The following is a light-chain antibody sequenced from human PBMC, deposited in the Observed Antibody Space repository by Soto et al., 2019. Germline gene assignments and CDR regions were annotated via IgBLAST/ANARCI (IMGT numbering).Light chain of an antibody. CDR1: QSINTN. CDR2: DTS. V-gene: IGKV3-15*01. J-gene: IGKJ1*01. CDR3: QHYFDWPPWT. Sequence: EIVMTQSPATLTMSPGERATLSCRASQSINTNLAWYQQKPGQAPRLLIFDTSARATGIPARFSGSGSGTEFTLTISSLQSEDFAIYYCQHYFDWPPWTFGQGTKVDIK.